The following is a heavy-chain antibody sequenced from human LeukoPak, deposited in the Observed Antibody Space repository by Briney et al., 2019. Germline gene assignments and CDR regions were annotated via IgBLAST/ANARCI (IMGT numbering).Heavy chain of an antibody. Sequence: GESLKISCKGSGYRFTSYWIGWVRQMPGKGLEWMGIIYPGDSDTRYSPSFQGQVTISADKSISTAYLQWSSLKASDTAMYYCARHSIFHYYYMDVWGKGTTVTVSS. CDR3: ARHSIFHYYYMDV. J-gene: IGHJ6*03. V-gene: IGHV5-51*01. D-gene: IGHD2-21*01. CDR2: IYPGDSDT. CDR1: GYRFTSYW.